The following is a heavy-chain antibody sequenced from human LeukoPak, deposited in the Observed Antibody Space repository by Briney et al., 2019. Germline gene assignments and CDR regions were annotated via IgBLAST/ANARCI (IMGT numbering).Heavy chain of an antibody. CDR3: ARRSPGGYETFDY. D-gene: IGHD5-12*01. CDR1: GGSISSSSYY. V-gene: IGHV4-39*01. Sequence: SETLSLTCTVSGGSISSSSYYWGWIRQPPGKGLEWIGSMYYSGSTYYNPSLKSRVTISVDTSKNQFSLKLSSVTAADTAVYYCARRSPGGYETFDYWGQGTLVTVPS. CDR2: MYYSGST. J-gene: IGHJ4*02.